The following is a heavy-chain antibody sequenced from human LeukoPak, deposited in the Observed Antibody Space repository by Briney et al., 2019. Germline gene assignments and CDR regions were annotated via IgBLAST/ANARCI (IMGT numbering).Heavy chain of an antibody. Sequence: SETLSLTCTVSGGSISNYHWSWIRQSAGKGLEWIGQIHTSGSTNYNPPLKSRVTMSIDTPENQLSLTIRSVTAADTAVYYCARRDISSGWSFDYWGQGTLVTVSS. V-gene: IGHV4-4*07. CDR2: IHTSGST. J-gene: IGHJ4*02. CDR1: GGSISNYH. D-gene: IGHD6-19*01. CDR3: ARRDISSGWSFDY.